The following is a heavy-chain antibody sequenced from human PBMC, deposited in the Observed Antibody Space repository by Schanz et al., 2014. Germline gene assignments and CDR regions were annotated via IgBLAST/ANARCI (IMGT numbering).Heavy chain of an antibody. J-gene: IGHJ4*02. Sequence: QVQLVQSGVEVKRPGASVRVSCKASGYSFTDYAIHWVRQAPGQGLEWMGWISGYNGDTNYAPKFQDRVTMTTDTATGITSLELRNLKSDDTAVYYCARDRVSFVRGPLEDDWGQGTQVIVSS. V-gene: IGHV1-18*01. CDR2: ISGYNGDT. D-gene: IGHD3-10*01. CDR3: ARDRVSFVRGPLEDD. CDR1: GYSFTDYA.